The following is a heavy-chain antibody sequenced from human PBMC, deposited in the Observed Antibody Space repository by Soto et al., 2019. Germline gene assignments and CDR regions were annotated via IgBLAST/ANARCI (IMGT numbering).Heavy chain of an antibody. CDR1: GFTFSSYA. CDR3: ARGSPTINMVRGPMFDY. CDR2: ISSNGGST. Sequence: EVQLVESGGGLVQPGGSLRLSCAASGFTFSSYAMHWVRQAPGKGLEYVSAISSNGGSTYYANSVKGRFTISRDNSKNTLYLQMGSLRAEDMAVYYCARGSPTINMVRGPMFDYWGQGTLVTVSS. V-gene: IGHV3-64*01. J-gene: IGHJ4*02. D-gene: IGHD3-10*01.